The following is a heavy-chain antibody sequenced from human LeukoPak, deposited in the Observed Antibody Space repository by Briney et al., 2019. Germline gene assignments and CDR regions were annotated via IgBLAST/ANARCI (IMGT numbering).Heavy chain of an antibody. CDR3: ARDSSGIPFDY. V-gene: IGHV1-2*02. CDR2: INPNSGGT. Sequence: GASVKISCKASGYTFTGYYMHWVRQAPGQGLEWMGWINPNSGGTNYAQKFQGRVSMTRDTSISTAYMELSRLRSDDTAVYYCARDSSGIPFDYWGQGTLVTVSS. D-gene: IGHD1-1*01. J-gene: IGHJ4*02. CDR1: GYTFTGYY.